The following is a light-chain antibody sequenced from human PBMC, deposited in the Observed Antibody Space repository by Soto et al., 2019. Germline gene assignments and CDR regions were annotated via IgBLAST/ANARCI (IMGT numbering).Light chain of an antibody. CDR1: SGHSSYI. V-gene: IGLV4-60*03. CDR3: ETWDSNTHAV. CDR2: LEGSGSY. J-gene: IGLJ7*01. Sequence: SVLTQSSSASASLGSSVKLTCTLSSGHSSYIIAWHQQQPGKAPRYLMKLEGSGSYNKGSGVPDRFPGSSSGADRYLTISNLQSEDEADYYCETWDSNTHAVFGGGTQLTVL.